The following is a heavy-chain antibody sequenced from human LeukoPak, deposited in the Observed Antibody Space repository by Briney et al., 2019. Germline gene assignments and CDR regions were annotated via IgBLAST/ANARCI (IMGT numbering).Heavy chain of an antibody. J-gene: IGHJ6*02. CDR3: AIYLRYFDWLLSPYYYYYGMDV. CDR2: IKQDGSEK. Sequence: GGSLRLFCAASGFTFSSYWMSWVRQAPGGGLEGGANIKQDGSEKYCVDSVKGRFTISRDNAKNSLYLQINSLRAEDTAVYYCAIYLRYFDWLLSPYYYYYGMDVWGQGTTVTVSS. V-gene: IGHV3-7*01. D-gene: IGHD3-9*01. CDR1: GFTFSSYW.